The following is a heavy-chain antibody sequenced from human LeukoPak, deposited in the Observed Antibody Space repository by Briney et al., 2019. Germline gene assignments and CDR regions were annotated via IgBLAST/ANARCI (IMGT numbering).Heavy chain of an antibody. D-gene: IGHD3-10*01. CDR1: GFTFSSYA. CDR2: ISYDGSNK. V-gene: IGHV3-30-3*01. J-gene: IGHJ4*02. CDR3: AKDQWTMVRGVIGY. Sequence: GGSLRLSCAASGFTFSSYAMHWVRQAPGKGLEWVAVISYDGSNKYYADSVKGRFTISRDNSKNTLYLQMNSLRAEDTAVYYCAKDQWTMVRGVIGYWGQGTLVTVSS.